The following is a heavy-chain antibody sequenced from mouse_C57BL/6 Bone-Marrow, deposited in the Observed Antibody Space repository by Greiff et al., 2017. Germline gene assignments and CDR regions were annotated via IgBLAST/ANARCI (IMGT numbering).Heavy chain of an antibody. D-gene: IGHD1-1*01. J-gene: IGHJ3*01. CDR2: ISDGGSYT. V-gene: IGHV5-4*01. Sequence: EVQLVESGGGLVRPGGSLKLSCAASGFTFSSYAMSWVRQTPEKRLEWVGTISDGGSYTYYPENVKGRFTISRDNAKNNLYLQMSHLKSEDTAMYDCARSSYYYVSLFAYLGQGTLVTVSA. CDR1: GFTFSSYA. CDR3: ARSSYYYVSLFAY.